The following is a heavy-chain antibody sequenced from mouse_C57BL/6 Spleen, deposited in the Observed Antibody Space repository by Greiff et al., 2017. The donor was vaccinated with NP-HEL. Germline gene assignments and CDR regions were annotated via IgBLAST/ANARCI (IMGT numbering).Heavy chain of an antibody. V-gene: IGHV1-64*01. CDR3: ARSGEDYFDY. CDR1: GYTFTSYW. D-gene: IGHD3-1*01. J-gene: IGHJ2*01. Sequence: QVQLQQPGAELVKPGASVQLSCKASGYTFTSYWMHWVKQRPGQGLEWIGMIHPNSGSTNYNEKFKSKATLTVDKSSSTAYMQLSSLTSEDSAVYYCARSGEDYFDYWGQGTTLTGSS. CDR2: IHPNSGST.